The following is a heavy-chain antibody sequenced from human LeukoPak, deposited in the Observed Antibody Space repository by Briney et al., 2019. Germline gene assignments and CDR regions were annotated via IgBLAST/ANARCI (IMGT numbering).Heavy chain of an antibody. CDR2: INHSGST. CDR1: GGSFSGYY. D-gene: IGHD4-17*01. V-gene: IGHV4-34*01. J-gene: IGHJ6*02. Sequence: PSETLSLTCAVYGGSFSGYYWSRIRQPPGKGLEWIGEINHSGSTNYNPSLKSRVTISVDTSKNQFSLKLSSVTAADTAVYYFARENGDYYYYGMDVWGQGTTVTVSS. CDR3: ARENGDYYYYGMDV.